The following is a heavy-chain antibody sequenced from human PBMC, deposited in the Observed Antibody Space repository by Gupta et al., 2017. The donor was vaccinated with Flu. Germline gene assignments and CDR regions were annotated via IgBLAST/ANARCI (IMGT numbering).Heavy chain of an antibody. CDR2: IIPISGTT. D-gene: IGHD2-21*02. CDR3: ATLSPCGGDCYFFDY. V-gene: IGHV1-69*06. CDR1: GGSFSTYT. J-gene: IGHJ4*02. Sequence: QVQLVQSGAEGKKPRSSVKDSCKASGGSFSTYTVTWVQQAPGQELEWMGGIIPISGTTNYAQKFQGRVTMTADKSTNTAYMELSSLRSEETAVYYCATLSPCGGDCYFFDYWGQGTLVTVSS.